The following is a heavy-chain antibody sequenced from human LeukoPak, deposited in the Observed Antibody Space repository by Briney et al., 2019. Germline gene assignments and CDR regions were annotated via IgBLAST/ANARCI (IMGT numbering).Heavy chain of an antibody. Sequence: GGSLRLSCAAYGFTFSSYGMHWVRQAPGKGLEWVTFIWFDGTNKYYADSVKGRFTISRDNSKNTLSLQMNSLRAEDTAVYYCAGSHYYDSSGYYANWGQGTLVTVSS. CDR2: IWFDGTNK. J-gene: IGHJ4*02. CDR3: AGSHYYDSSGYYAN. V-gene: IGHV3-33*03. D-gene: IGHD3-22*01. CDR1: GFTFSSYG.